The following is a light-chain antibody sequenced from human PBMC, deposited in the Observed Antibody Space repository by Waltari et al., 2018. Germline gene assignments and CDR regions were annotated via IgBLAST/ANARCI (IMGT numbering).Light chain of an antibody. V-gene: IGKV2-30*01. Sequence: DVVMTQSPLSLPVTVGQVASISCRSSQSLLFSDGKIYLNWFHQRPGQSPRRLIYKVSNRESGVPDRFSGSGSVTDFTLKITRVEAEDVEVYFCMQGAHWPRTFGQGTRVEI. J-gene: IGKJ1*01. CDR2: KVS. CDR1: QSLLFSDGKIY. CDR3: MQGAHWPRT.